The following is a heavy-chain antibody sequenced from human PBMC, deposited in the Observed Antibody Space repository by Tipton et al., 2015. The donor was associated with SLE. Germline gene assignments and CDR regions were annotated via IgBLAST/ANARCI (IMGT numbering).Heavy chain of an antibody. J-gene: IGHJ6*03. Sequence: TLSLTCTVYGESLSGHYWVWIRQPPGKGLEWIGDINHSGRIDYNPSLMSRVTISEATSKNQFSLTLTSVTAADTGVYYCARGVAIYWITYYDYYMDVWGKGTTATVSS. CDR1: GESLSGHY. V-gene: IGHV4-34*01. D-gene: IGHD2-2*03. CDR3: ARGVAIYWITYYDYYMDV. CDR2: INHSGRI.